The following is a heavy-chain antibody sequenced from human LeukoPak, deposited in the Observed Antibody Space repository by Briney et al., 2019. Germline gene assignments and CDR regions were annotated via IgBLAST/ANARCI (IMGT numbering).Heavy chain of an antibody. CDR1: GFSFSGHW. V-gene: IGHV3-74*01. D-gene: IGHD6-6*01. Sequence: GGSLRLSCTASGFSFSGHWMHWARQLPGKGLVWVSRISPTGSTTSYADSVKGRFTVSRDNAKNTLYLQVNNLRAEDTAVYYCARGPNSNWSGLDFWGQGTRLTVSS. CDR2: ISPTGSTT. CDR3: ARGPNSNWSGLDF. J-gene: IGHJ4*02.